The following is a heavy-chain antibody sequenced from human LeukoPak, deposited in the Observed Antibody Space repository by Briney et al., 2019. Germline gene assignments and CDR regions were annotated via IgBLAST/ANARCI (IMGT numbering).Heavy chain of an antibody. J-gene: IGHJ4*02. CDR3: AKDQLEMATTSGFDY. CDR2: IRYDGSNK. Sequence: GGSLRLSCAASGFTFSSYGMHWVRQAPGKGLEWVAFIRYDGSNKYYADSVKGRFTISRDNSKNTLYLQMNSLRAEDTAVYYCAKDQLEMATTSGFDYWGQGTLVTVSS. V-gene: IGHV3-30*02. CDR1: GFTFSSYG. D-gene: IGHD5-24*01.